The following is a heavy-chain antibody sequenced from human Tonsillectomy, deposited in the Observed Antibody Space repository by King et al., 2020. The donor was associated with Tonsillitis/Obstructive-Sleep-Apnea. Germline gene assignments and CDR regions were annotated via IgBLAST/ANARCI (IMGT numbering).Heavy chain of an antibody. V-gene: IGHV1-69*04. J-gene: IGHJ4*02. CDR3: AREPRGALPPYYFDF. Sequence: QLMQSGAEVKKPGSSVKVSCKASGGTFLDYAITWVRQAPGQGLEWRGMIIPIGNIAKYTESFQGRVKITADKSTSTAYMELSSLRSEDTAVYYCAREPRGALPPYYFDFWGQGTLVTVSS. CDR1: GGTFLDYA. CDR2: IIPIGNIA. D-gene: IGHD3-10*01.